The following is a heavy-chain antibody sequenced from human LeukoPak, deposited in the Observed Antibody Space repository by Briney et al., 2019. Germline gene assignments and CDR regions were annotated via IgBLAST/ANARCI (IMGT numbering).Heavy chain of an antibody. V-gene: IGHV3-11*01. Sequence: PGGSLRLSCAASGFSFSDYYMSGIRQAPGKGLEWVASIRDRGDSTYYTVSVKGRFTISRDNSKNSLYLQMNSLRAEDTALYYCAKDRGVRGSYLDYWGQGTLVTVSS. CDR2: IRDRGDST. D-gene: IGHD3-16*02. J-gene: IGHJ4*02. CDR3: AKDRGVRGSYLDY. CDR1: GFSFSDYY.